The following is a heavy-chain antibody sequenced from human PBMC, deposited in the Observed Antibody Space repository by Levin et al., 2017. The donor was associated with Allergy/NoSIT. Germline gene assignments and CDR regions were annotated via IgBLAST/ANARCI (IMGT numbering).Heavy chain of an antibody. CDR1: GFTFSSYS. D-gene: IGHD3-22*01. Sequence: PVASVKVSCVASGFTFSSYSLNWVRQAPGKGLEWVSYISIAGITTYYADSVKGRFTIFRDDGKNSLYLQMNSLRAEDTAVYYCTRDIGHHYDQFDYWGQGTLVTVSS. CDR2: ISIAGITT. J-gene: IGHJ4*02. V-gene: IGHV3-48*01. CDR3: TRDIGHHYDQFDY.